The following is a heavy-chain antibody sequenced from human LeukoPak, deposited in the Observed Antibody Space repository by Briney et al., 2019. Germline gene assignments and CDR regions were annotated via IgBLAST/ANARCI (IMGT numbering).Heavy chain of an antibody. Sequence: SETLSLTCTASGDSISSYFWSWIRQPAGKGLELIGRMYTSGNTIYNPSLKSRVSISADTSKNQLALKVRSVTAADTAVYYCARDSGYDLSWGQGTLVTVSS. CDR2: MYTSGNT. D-gene: IGHD5-12*01. CDR3: ARDSGYDLS. J-gene: IGHJ4*02. V-gene: IGHV4-4*07. CDR1: GDSISSYF.